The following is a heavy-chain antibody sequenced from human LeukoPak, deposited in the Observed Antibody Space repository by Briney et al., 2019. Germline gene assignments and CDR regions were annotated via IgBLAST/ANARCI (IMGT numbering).Heavy chain of an antibody. Sequence: GGSLRLSHAASGFTFSSYSMNCVRPAPAKGLEWVSSISSSSSYIYYADSVKGRFTISRDNAKNSLYLQMNSLRAEDTAVYYCAREGVGVDTAMVKDYWGQGTLVTVSS. V-gene: IGHV3-21*01. CDR2: ISSSSSYI. J-gene: IGHJ4*02. CDR3: AREGVGVDTAMVKDY. CDR1: GFTFSSYS. D-gene: IGHD5-18*01.